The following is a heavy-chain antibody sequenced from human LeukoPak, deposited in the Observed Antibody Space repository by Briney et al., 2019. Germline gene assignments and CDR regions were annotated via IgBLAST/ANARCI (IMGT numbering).Heavy chain of an antibody. CDR1: GGSISSYY. D-gene: IGHD3-22*01. CDR2: INHSGST. Sequence: SETLSLTCTVSGGSISSYYWSWIRQPPGKGLEWIGEINHSGSTNYNPSLKSRVTISVDTSKKQFSLNLSSVTAADTAVYYCARHYYDISGYYPLYFDYWGQGTLVTVSS. J-gene: IGHJ4*02. CDR3: ARHYYDISGYYPLYFDY. V-gene: IGHV4-34*01.